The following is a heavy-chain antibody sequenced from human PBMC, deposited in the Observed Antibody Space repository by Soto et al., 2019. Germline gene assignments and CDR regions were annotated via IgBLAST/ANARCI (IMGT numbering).Heavy chain of an antibody. D-gene: IGHD2-8*02. CDR1: GGPFSGYH. J-gene: IGHJ4*02. Sequence: PSETLSLTCAAYGGPFSGYHWNWIRQPPGKGLEWIGQISHTGDTNYNPSLNSRVTLSVDKSKNQFSLRLTAVTAADTGLYFCARERSFSDTTGSYDEDNFDIWGRGTLVTVSS. CDR3: ARERSFSDTTGSYDEDNFDI. V-gene: IGHV4-34*01. CDR2: ISHTGDT.